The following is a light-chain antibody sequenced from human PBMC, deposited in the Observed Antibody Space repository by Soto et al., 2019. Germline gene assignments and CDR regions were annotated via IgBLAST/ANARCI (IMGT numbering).Light chain of an antibody. CDR2: DSN. CDR1: SSNIGKYY. V-gene: IGLV1-51*01. Sequence: QSVLTQPPSVSSAPGQTVTISGSGSSSNIGKYYVSWYQQLPGEAPKLLIYDSNKRPSGIPERFSASRSGTSATLGITGLQTGDEADYYCGAWDDSLRLYVFGPGTKVTVL. CDR3: GAWDDSLRLYV. J-gene: IGLJ1*01.